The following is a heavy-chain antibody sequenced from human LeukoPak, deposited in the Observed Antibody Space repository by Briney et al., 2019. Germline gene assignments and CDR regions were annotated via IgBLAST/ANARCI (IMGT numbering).Heavy chain of an antibody. V-gene: IGHV3-23*01. CDR3: AERITVAAGYYFDY. CDR1: GFTFSSYA. Sequence: GGSLRLSCAASGFTFSSYAMSWVRQAPGKGLEWVSSISGGGGNTHYADSVKGRFIISRDDSENMQFLQMNSLRAEDTAVYYCAERITVAAGYYFDYWGQGTLVTVSS. CDR2: ISGGGGNT. D-gene: IGHD6-19*01. J-gene: IGHJ4*02.